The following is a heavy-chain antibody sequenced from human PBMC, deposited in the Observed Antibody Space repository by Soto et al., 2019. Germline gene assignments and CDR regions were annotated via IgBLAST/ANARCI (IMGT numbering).Heavy chain of an antibody. D-gene: IGHD6-13*01. CDR3: ARDQTGITTAGGGRIDR. CDR2: VSFDGSNK. J-gene: IGHJ5*02. V-gene: IGHV3-30-3*01. Sequence: SGGGVVQPGRSLRLSCAASGFTFSPHAMHWVRQAPGKGLECVAIVSFDGSNKYYADSVKGRFTISRDNSKNTLYLQMSGLTPEDTAFYYCARDQTGITTAGGGRIDRWGQGTLVTVSS. CDR1: GFTFSPHA.